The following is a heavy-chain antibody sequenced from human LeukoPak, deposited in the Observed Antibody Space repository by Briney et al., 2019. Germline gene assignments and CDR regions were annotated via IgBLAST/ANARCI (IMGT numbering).Heavy chain of an antibody. J-gene: IGHJ6*03. Sequence: SETLSLTCAVYGGSVSGYYWGSIRQPPGGGLGWVGEINHSGSTNYNPSLKSRVTISVDTSKDQFSLKLSSVTAAGTAVYYCARGLYDFWSGRYYYYMDVWGKGTTVTVSS. CDR2: INHSGST. CDR1: GGSVSGYY. V-gene: IGHV4-34*01. D-gene: IGHD3-3*01. CDR3: ARGLYDFWSGRYYYYMDV.